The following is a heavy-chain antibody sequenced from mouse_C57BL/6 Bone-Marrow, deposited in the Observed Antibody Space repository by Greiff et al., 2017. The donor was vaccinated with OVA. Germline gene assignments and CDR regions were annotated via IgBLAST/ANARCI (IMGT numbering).Heavy chain of an antibody. Sequence: VKLQQPGAELVKPGASVKMSCKASGYTFTSYWITWVKQRPGQGLEWIGDIYPGSGSTNYNEKFKSKATLTVDTSSSTAYMQLSSLTSEDSAVYYCAGTATMVTTGYFDVWGTGTTVTVSS. CDR3: AGTATMVTTGYFDV. CDR2: IYPGSGST. V-gene: IGHV1-55*01. CDR1: GYTFTSYW. D-gene: IGHD2-2*01. J-gene: IGHJ1*03.